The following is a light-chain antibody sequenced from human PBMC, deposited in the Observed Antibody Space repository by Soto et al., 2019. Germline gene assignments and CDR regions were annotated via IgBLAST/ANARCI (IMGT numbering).Light chain of an antibody. J-gene: IGKJ5*01. CDR3: QQYGSSPRIT. CDR1: QSVSSTY. Sequence: EIVRTLYPGTLSLSPGERATLSCRAIQSVSSTYLAWYQQKPGQAPRLLIYGASSRATGIPDRFSGSGSGTDFTLTISRLEPEDFAVYYCQQYGSSPRITFGQGTRLEIK. V-gene: IGKV3-20*01. CDR2: GAS.